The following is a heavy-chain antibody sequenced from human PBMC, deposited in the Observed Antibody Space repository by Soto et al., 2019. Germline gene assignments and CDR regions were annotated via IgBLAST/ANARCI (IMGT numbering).Heavy chain of an antibody. CDR1: GFTFTSSA. J-gene: IGHJ6*02. CDR2: IVVGSGNT. Sequence: GASVKVSCKASGFTFTSSAVQWVRQARGQRPEWIGWIVVGSGNTNYAQKFQERVTITRDMSTSTAYMELSSLRSEDTAVYYCAAEGITMIGPVLVDYYGMDVWGQGTTVTVSS. V-gene: IGHV1-58*01. D-gene: IGHD3-22*01. CDR3: AAEGITMIGPVLVDYYGMDV.